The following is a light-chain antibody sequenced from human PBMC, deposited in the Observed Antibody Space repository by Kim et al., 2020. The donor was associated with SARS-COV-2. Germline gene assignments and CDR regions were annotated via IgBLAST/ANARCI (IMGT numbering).Light chain of an antibody. J-gene: IGKJ2*01. V-gene: IGKV3-20*01. CDR2: GAS. CDR1: QSVSSSY. CDR3: QQYGSSPPLYT. Sequence: EIVLTQSPGTLSLSPGERATLSCRASQSVSSSYLAWYQQKPGQAPRLLIYGASSRATGIPDRFSGSGSGTDFTLTISRLEPEDFAVYYCQQYGSSPPLYTFCQGTKLEI.